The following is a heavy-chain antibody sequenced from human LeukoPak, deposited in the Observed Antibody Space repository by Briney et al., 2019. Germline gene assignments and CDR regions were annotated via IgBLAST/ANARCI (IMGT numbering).Heavy chain of an antibody. D-gene: IGHD5-18*01. CDR1: GFTFNSFP. V-gene: IGHV3-23*01. CDR2: INPSSGGT. Sequence: GGSLRLSCAVSGFTFNSFPLSWVRQAPGKGLEWVSGINPSSGGTYYADSVKGRFTISRDNAKSTLYLQMNSLRAEDTAVYYCAREGGERGDSSDYWGQGTLVTVSS. J-gene: IGHJ4*02. CDR3: AREGGERGDSSDY.